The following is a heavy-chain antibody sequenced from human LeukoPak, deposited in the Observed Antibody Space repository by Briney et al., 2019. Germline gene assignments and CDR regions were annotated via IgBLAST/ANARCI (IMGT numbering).Heavy chain of an antibody. CDR3: ARHYYHGSGHGGY. V-gene: IGHV3-11*01. D-gene: IGHD3-22*01. CDR1: GFPFSAHC. CDR2: INTDGRTI. J-gene: IGHJ4*02. Sequence: GGTLRLSCAASGFPFSAHCMTWIRQAPGKGLEWVSNINTDGRTIYYADSVKGRFTISRDNAKNSLYLQMNSLRVEDTAVYYCARHYYHGSGHGGYWGQGTLVTVSS.